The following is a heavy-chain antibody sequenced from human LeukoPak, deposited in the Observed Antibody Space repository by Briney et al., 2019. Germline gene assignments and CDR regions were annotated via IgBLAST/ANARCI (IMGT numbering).Heavy chain of an antibody. Sequence: PGGSLRLSCAASGFTFSSYSMNWVRQAPGKGLEWVSYISSSGSTIYYADSVKGRFTISRDNAKNSLYLQMNSLRAEDTAVYYCARDPLKATVTTTYYFDYWGQGTLVTVSS. CDR1: GFTFSSYS. J-gene: IGHJ4*02. CDR2: ISSSGSTI. CDR3: ARDPLKATVTTTYYFDY. V-gene: IGHV3-48*04. D-gene: IGHD4-17*01.